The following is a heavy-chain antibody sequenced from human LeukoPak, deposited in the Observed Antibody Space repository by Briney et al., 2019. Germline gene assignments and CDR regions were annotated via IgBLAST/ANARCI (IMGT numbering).Heavy chain of an antibody. Sequence: SETLSLTCAVYGGSFSGYYWSWIRQPPGKGLEWIGEINHSGSTNYNPSHKSRVTISVDTSKNQFSLKLSSVTAADTAVYYCARGQTNWNYMAWFDPWGQGTLVTVSS. CDR3: ARGQTNWNYMAWFDP. CDR1: GGSFSGYY. V-gene: IGHV4-34*01. D-gene: IGHD1-7*01. J-gene: IGHJ5*02. CDR2: INHSGST.